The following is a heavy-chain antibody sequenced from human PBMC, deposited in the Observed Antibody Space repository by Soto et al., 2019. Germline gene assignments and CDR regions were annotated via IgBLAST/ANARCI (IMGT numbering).Heavy chain of an antibody. V-gene: IGHV4-59*01. CDR3: ARGLVVPAAIPYYYYHMDV. D-gene: IGHD2-2*01. Sequence: SETLPLTCTVSGGSISSYCWRWIRQTPRKGLEWIGYIYSSGSTNYNPSLKSRVTISVDTSKNQFSLKLSSVTAADTAVYYCARGLVVPAAIPYYYYHMDVWGKGTTVTVSS. CDR1: GGSISSYC. J-gene: IGHJ6*03. CDR2: IYSSGST.